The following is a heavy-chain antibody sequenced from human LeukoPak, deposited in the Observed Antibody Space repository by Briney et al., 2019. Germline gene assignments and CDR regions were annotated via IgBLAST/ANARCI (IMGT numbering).Heavy chain of an antibody. CDR1: GFTFSTYW. J-gene: IGHJ4*02. CDR3: ARERRLYCSSTSCYEDFDY. CDR2: INSDRSNT. Sequence: GGSLRLSCAASGFTFSTYWMHWVRQAPGKGLVWVSRINSDRSNTRNADSVKGRFTISRDNAKNALYLQMNSLRAEDTAVYYCARERRLYCSSTSCYEDFDYWGQGTLVTVSS. V-gene: IGHV3-74*01. D-gene: IGHD2-2*01.